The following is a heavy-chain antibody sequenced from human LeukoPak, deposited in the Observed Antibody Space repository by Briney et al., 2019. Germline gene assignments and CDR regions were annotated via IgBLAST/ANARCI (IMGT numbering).Heavy chain of an antibody. CDR1: GFTFSTSW. D-gene: IGHD2-8*01. Sequence: PGGSLRLSCAASGFTFSTSWMHWVRQPPGKGLEWVSRMNSDGSVTTYADSVKGRFTISRDNAKNTLYLQMNSLRAEDTAVYYCARGVNGNSDYWGQGTLVTASS. J-gene: IGHJ4*02. V-gene: IGHV3-74*01. CDR3: ARGVNGNSDY. CDR2: MNSDGSVT.